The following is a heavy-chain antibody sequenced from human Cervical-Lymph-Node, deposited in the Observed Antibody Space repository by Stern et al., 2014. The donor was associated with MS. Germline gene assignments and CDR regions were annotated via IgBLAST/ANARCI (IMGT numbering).Heavy chain of an antibody. D-gene: IGHD2-8*02. CDR1: GDSISSYTHY. V-gene: IGHV4-39*01. CDR3: AKHACTGAACPFDL. J-gene: IGHJ4*02. CDR2: VYYSGAT. Sequence: QVQLQESGPGLVKPSETLSLTCAVSGDSISSYTHYWAWIRQPPGKGLEWIGSVYYSGATYYNPSLKIPVTISVDTPKNPFSLGLNSVTAADTAVYYCAKHACTGAACPFDLWGQGTLVTVSS.